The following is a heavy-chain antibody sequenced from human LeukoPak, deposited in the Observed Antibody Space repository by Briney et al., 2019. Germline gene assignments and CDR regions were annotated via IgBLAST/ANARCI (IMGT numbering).Heavy chain of an antibody. CDR3: ARDRSGYYFDY. J-gene: IGHJ4*02. CDR2: ISYDGSNK. V-gene: IGHV3-30-3*01. Sequence: GRSLRLSCAASGLTFSSYAMHWVRQAPGKGLEWVTVISYDGSNKYYADSVKGRFTISRDNSKNTLYLQMNSLRAEDTAVYYCARDRSGYYFDYWGQGTLVTVSS. CDR1: GLTFSSYA. D-gene: IGHD3-22*01.